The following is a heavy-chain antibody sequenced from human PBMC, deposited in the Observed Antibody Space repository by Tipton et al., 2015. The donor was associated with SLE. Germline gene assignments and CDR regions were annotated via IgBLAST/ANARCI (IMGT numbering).Heavy chain of an antibody. CDR1: GFTFSDYY. CDR3: ARFAIPPSYYYYMDV. J-gene: IGHJ6*03. Sequence: SLRLSCAASGFTFSDYYMSWIRQAPGKGLEWVSYISSSGSTIYYADSVKGRFTISRDNAKNSLYLQMNSLRAEDTAVYYCARFAIPPSYYYYMDVWGKGTGVSVSS. CDR2: ISSSGSTI. V-gene: IGHV3-11*04.